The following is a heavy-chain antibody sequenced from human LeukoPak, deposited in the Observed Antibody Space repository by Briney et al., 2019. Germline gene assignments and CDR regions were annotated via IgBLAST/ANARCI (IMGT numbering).Heavy chain of an antibody. CDR2: ISYDGSNK. J-gene: IGHJ4*02. CDR3: AKDGRFGGPFLDY. D-gene: IGHD3-10*01. Sequence: GGSLRLSCAASGFTFSSYGMHWVRQAPGKGLEWVAVISYDGSNKYYADSVKGRFTISRDNSKNTLYLQMNSLRAEDTAVCYCAKDGRFGGPFLDYWGQGTLVTVSS. V-gene: IGHV3-30*18. CDR1: GFTFSSYG.